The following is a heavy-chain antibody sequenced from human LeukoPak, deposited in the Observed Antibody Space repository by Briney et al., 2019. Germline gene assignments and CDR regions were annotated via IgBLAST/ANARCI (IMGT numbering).Heavy chain of an antibody. CDR3: AREGSYGDYLTLDY. CDR2: IRPYNDDT. D-gene: IGHD4-17*01. J-gene: IGHJ4*02. Sequence: GASVKVSCKTSGYTFSSYAITWLRQTPGQGLEWMGWIRPYNDDTNYAQNFQARVAMTADTSTKTVYMELRSLTSDDMAVYFCAREGSYGDYLTLDYWGQGTLVTVSS. V-gene: IGHV1-18*03. CDR1: GYTFSSYA.